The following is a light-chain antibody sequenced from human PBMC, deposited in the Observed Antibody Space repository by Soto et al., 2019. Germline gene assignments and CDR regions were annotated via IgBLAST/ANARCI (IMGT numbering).Light chain of an antibody. CDR3: QQIHSTLFS. Sequence: DIQMTQSPSSLSASVGDRVTITCRASQSISSYLNWYQVKPGRAPKLLIYAASKLQSGVPSRFSGSGSGTDFTLTISSLQPEDFATYYCQQIHSTLFSFGPGTKVDIK. CDR2: AAS. V-gene: IGKV1-39*01. CDR1: QSISSY. J-gene: IGKJ3*01.